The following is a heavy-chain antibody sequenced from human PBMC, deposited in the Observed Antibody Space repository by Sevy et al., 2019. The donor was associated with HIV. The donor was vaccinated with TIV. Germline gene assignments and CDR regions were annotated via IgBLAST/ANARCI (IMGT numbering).Heavy chain of an antibody. D-gene: IGHD7-27*01. CDR1: GFTFSNYN. CDR2: ISFMSNYI. V-gene: IGHV3-21*01. CDR3: ARGLVNWDGMDV. J-gene: IGHJ6*02. Sequence: GGSLRLSCAASGFTFSNYNMNWVRQAPGKGLEWVSFISFMSNYIYYGDSVKGRFTISRDNAKNSVYLQMNSLRAEDTAVYYWARGLVNWDGMDVWGQGTTVTVSS.